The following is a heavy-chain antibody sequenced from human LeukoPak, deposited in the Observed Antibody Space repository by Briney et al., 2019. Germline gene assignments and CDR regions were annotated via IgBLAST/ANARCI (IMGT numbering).Heavy chain of an antibody. CDR2: ISSSGSTI. V-gene: IGHV3-11*01. Sequence: RGSLRLSCAASGFTFSDYYMSWIRQAPGKGLEWVSYISSSGSTIYYADSVKGRFTISRDNAKNSLYLQMNSLRAEDTAVYYCARRSRFLEWLLSYYFDYWGQGTLVTVSS. J-gene: IGHJ4*02. CDR1: GFTFSDYY. CDR3: ARRSRFLEWLLSYYFDY. D-gene: IGHD3-3*01.